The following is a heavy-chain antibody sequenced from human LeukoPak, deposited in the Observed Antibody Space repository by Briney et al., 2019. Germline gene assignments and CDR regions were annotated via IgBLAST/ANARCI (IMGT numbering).Heavy chain of an antibody. D-gene: IGHD2-15*01. J-gene: IGHJ4*02. V-gene: IGHV1-69*06. Sequence: ASVKVSCKASGGTFSSYAISWVRQAPGQGLEWMGGIIPIFGTANYAQKFQGRVTITADKSTSTAYMELSSLRSEDTAVYYCARGRAEDIVVVVAATAYYFDYWGQGTLVTVSS. CDR2: IIPIFGTA. CDR3: ARGRAEDIVVVVAATAYYFDY. CDR1: GGTFSSYA.